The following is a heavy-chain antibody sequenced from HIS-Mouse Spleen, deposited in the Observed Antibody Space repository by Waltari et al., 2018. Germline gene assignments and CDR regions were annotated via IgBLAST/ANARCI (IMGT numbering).Heavy chain of an antibody. V-gene: IGHV3-21*01. CDR2: SSSSISYI. CDR3: ARRLLTGDAFDI. CDR1: GFTFSSYS. J-gene: IGHJ3*02. Sequence: EVQLVQSGGGLVKPGGSLRLSCAASGFTFSSYSMNWVRQAPGKGLGWGSSSSSSISYIYYADSVKGRFTISRDNAKNSLYLQMNSLRAEDTAVYYCARRLLTGDAFDIWGQGTMVTVSS. D-gene: IGHD7-27*01.